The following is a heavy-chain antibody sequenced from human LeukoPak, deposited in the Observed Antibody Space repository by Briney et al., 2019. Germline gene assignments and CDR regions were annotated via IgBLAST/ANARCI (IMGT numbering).Heavy chain of an antibody. D-gene: IGHD1-26*01. V-gene: IGHV1-18*01. CDR1: GYTLTRYG. J-gene: IGHJ4*02. Sequence: ASLKVSCKASGYTLTRYGISWVRQTPGQGLDWMGWISAYKGNTSYTQKIQGRVTMSTDTSTSTAYMELRSLRSDDTAVYYCARGGRYPPGRFDCWGQGTLLTVSS. CDR3: ARGGRYPPGRFDC. CDR2: ISAYKGNT.